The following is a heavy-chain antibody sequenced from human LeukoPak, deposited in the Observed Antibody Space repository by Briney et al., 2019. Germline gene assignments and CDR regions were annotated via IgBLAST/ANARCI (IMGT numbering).Heavy chain of an antibody. D-gene: IGHD2-21*02. J-gene: IGHJ4*02. Sequence: KPSETLSLTCTVSGGSISSYYWSWIRQPPGKGLEWIGYIYYSGSTNYNPSLKSRVTISVDTSRSQISLRLTSVTAADTAVYYCARGRLRSLGRYFDYWGQGSLVTVSS. V-gene: IGHV4-59*12. CDR1: GGSISSYY. CDR2: IYYSGST. CDR3: ARGRLRSLGRYFDY.